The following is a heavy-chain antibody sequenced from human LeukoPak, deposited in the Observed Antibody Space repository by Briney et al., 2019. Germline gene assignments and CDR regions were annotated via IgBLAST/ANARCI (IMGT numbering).Heavy chain of an antibody. CDR1: GFTFSSYG. CDR2: ISGSGGST. D-gene: IGHD1-26*01. V-gene: IGHV3-23*01. J-gene: IGHJ4*02. Sequence: AGGSLRLSCAASGFTFSSYGMSWVRQAPGKGLEWVSAISGSGGSTYYADSVKGRFTISRDNSKNTLYLQMTSLRAEDTAVYYCAKGAVGATTAYFDYWGQGTLVTVSS. CDR3: AKGAVGATTAYFDY.